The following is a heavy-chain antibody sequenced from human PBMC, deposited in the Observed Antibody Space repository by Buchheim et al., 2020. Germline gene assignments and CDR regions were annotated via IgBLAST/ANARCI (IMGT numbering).Heavy chain of an antibody. V-gene: IGHV4-34*01. J-gene: IGHJ4*02. CDR1: GGSFSGYY. Sequence: QVQLQQWGAGLLKPSETLSLTCAVYGGSFSGYYCSWIRQPPGKGLEWIGEINHSGITNYNPSLKSRVTISVDTSKHQFYLKLSSVTAADTAVYYCARSSSSWQSLDYWGQGTL. D-gene: IGHD6-13*01. CDR3: ARSSSSWQSLDY. CDR2: INHSGIT.